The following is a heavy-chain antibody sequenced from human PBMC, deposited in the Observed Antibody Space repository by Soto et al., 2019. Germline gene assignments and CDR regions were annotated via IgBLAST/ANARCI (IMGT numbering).Heavy chain of an antibody. D-gene: IGHD3-9*01. CDR2: ISWDGGST. J-gene: IGHJ4*02. V-gene: IGHV3-43*01. Sequence: GGSLRLSCAASGFTFDDYTMHWVRQAPGKGLEWVSLISWDGGSTYYADSVKGRFTISRDNSKNSLYLQMNSLRTEDIAVYYCAKDGLVREFDWLSGNYFDYWGQGTLVTVSS. CDR3: AKDGLVREFDWLSGNYFDY. CDR1: GFTFDDYT.